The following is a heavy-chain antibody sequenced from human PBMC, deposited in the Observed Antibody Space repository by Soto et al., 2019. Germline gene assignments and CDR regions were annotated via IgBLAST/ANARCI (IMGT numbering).Heavy chain of an antibody. CDR3: ARERGLAAAGPYYYYGMDV. V-gene: IGHV3-48*02. J-gene: IGHJ6*02. D-gene: IGHD6-13*01. CDR1: GFTFSSYI. Sequence: PWGSLRLSCAASGFTFSSYIMNWVRQAPGKGLEWVSYISSSSSTIYYADSVKGRFTISRDNAKNSLYLQMNSLRDEDTAVYYCARERGLAAAGPYYYYGMDVWGQGTTVTV. CDR2: ISSSSSTI.